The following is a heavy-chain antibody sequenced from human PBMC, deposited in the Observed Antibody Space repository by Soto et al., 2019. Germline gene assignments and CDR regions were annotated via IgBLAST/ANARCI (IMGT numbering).Heavy chain of an antibody. CDR1: GFTFSSYA. D-gene: IGHD6-6*01. V-gene: IGHV3-23*01. Sequence: GGSLRLSCAASGFTFSSYAMSWVRQAPGKGLEWVSAISGSGGSTYYADSVKGRFTISRDNSKNTLYLQMNSLRAEDTAVYYCARGSIAARLVSSDYYYYGMDVWGQGTTVTVSS. CDR2: ISGSGGST. J-gene: IGHJ6*02. CDR3: ARGSIAARLVSSDYYYYGMDV.